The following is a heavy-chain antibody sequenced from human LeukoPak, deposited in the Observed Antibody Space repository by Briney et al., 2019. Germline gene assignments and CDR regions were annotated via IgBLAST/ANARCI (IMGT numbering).Heavy chain of an antibody. D-gene: IGHD2-15*01. CDR1: GFTFDNYA. J-gene: IGHJ4*02. CDR2: ISWNSGSR. CDR3: VKDVSLGFCSGGSCSAHFDY. Sequence: GGSLRLSCAASGFTFDNYAMHWLRQGPGKGLEWVSGISWNSGSRVYVDSVRGRFTISRDNAKNSLYLQMDSLRPEDMALYYCVKDVSLGFCSGGSCSAHFDYWGQGTLVTVSS. V-gene: IGHV3-9*03.